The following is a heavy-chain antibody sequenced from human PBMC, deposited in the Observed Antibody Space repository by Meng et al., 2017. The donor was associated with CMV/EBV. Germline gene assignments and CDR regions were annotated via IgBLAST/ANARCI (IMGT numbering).Heavy chain of an antibody. CDR2: ISSSGSTI. CDR1: GFTFSSYE. Sequence: GGSLRLSCAASGFTFSSYEMNWVRQAPGKGLEWVSYISSSGSTIYYADSVKGRFTTSRDNAKNSLYLQMNSLRAEDTAVYYCAREGEVTIFGVVIYYYYGMDVWGQGTTVTVSS. CDR3: AREGEVTIFGVVIYYYYGMDV. D-gene: IGHD3-3*01. V-gene: IGHV3-48*03. J-gene: IGHJ6*02.